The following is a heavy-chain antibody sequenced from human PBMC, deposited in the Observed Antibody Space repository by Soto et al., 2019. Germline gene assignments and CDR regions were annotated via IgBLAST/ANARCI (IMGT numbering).Heavy chain of an antibody. CDR1: GFTFSSYA. CDR3: ARERGGNPSSFDY. CDR2: ISYDGSNK. V-gene: IGHV3-30-3*01. D-gene: IGHD2-15*01. J-gene: IGHJ4*02. Sequence: QVQLVESGGGVVQPGRSLRLSCAASGFTFSSYAMHWVRQAPGKGLEWVAVISYDGSNKYYADSVKGRFTISRDNSTNTLYLQMNSLRAEDTAVYYCARERGGNPSSFDYWGQGTLVTVSS.